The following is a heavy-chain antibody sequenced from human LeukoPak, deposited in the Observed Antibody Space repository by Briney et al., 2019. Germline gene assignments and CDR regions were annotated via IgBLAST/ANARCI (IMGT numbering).Heavy chain of an antibody. CDR3: ARDYPYYYDGMWYCDY. D-gene: IGHD3-22*01. CDR2: IRYDGSNK. Sequence: GGSLRLSCAASGFTFSSYGMHWVRQAPGKGLEGVAFIRYDGSNKYYADSVKGRFTISRDNSKNTLYLQMNSLRAEDTAVYYCARDYPYYYDGMWYCDYWGQGTLVSVSS. CDR1: GFTFSSYG. V-gene: IGHV3-30*02. J-gene: IGHJ4*02.